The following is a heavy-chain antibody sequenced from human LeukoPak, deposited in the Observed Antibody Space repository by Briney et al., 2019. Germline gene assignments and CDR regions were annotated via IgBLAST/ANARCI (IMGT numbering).Heavy chain of an antibody. CDR2: INHSGST. CDR1: GGSFSGYY. J-gene: IGHJ5*02. V-gene: IGHV4-34*01. D-gene: IGHD3-9*01. Sequence: KSSETLSLTCAVYGGSFSGYYWSWIRQPPGKGLEWIGEINHSGSTNYNPSLKSRVTISVDTSKNQFSLKLSSVTAADTAVYYCARRLPQILIDWLFRTGGPSPNRSNWFDPWGQGTLVTVSS. CDR3: ARRLPQILIDWLFRTGGPSPNRSNWFDP.